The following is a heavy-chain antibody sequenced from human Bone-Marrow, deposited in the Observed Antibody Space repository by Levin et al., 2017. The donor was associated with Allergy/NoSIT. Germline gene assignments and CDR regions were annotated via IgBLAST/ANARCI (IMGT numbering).Heavy chain of an antibody. CDR1: GFTFTSSA. J-gene: IGHJ3*02. D-gene: IGHD1-1*01. Sequence: SVKVSCKASGFTFTSSAMQWVRQARGQRLEWIGWIVVGSGNTNYAQKFQERVTITRDMSTSTAYMELSSLRSEDTAVYYCAAVRMSVQLERRADAFDIWGQGTMVTVSS. CDR2: IVVGSGNT. V-gene: IGHV1-58*02. CDR3: AAVRMSVQLERRADAFDI.